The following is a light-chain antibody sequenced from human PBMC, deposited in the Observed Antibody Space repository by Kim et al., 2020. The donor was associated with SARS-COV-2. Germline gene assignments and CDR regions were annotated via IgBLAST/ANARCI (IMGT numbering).Light chain of an antibody. V-gene: IGKV3-20*01. CDR3: QQYGYSPWT. CDR1: QSVRDSN. Sequence: APGVRATISSKAGQSVRDSNLAWYQHKPGRAPRLLIYGASTRATGIPDRFSGSGSGTDFTLTISRLEPKDFAMYYCQQYGYSPWTFGQGTKVDIK. J-gene: IGKJ1*01. CDR2: GAS.